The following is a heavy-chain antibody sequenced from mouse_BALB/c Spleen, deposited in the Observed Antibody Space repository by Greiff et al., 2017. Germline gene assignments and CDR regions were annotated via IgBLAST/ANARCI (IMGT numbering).Heavy chain of an antibody. D-gene: IGHD1-1*01. CDR3: ARDPYYYGSSYGAMDY. Sequence: VQLQQSGPGLVAPSQSLSITCTVSGFSLTGYGVNWVRQPPGKGLEWLGMIWGDGSTDYNSALKSRLSISKDNSKSQVFLKMNSLQTDDTARYYCARDPYYYGSSYGAMDYWGQGTSVTVSS. CDR2: IWGDGST. CDR1: GFSLTGYG. V-gene: IGHV2-6-7*01. J-gene: IGHJ4*01.